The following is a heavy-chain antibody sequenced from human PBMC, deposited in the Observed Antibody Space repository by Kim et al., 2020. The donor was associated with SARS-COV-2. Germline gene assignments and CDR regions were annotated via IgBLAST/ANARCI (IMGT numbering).Heavy chain of an antibody. V-gene: IGHV3-23*01. J-gene: IGHJ4*01. D-gene: IGHD2-21*01. CDR2: VSGSGGST. CDR1: GFTFSSYA. CDR3: AKAIVVVPTTAYFNF. Sequence: GGSLRLSCAASGFTFSSYAMTWVRQAPGKGLEWVSSVSGSGGSTYYIDSVKGRFTISRDNSKNTLFLHMNSLRADDTAVYFCAKAIVVVPTTAYFNFWG.